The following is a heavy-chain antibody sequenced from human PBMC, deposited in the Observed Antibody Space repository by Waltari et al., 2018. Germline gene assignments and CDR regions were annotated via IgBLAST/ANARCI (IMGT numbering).Heavy chain of an antibody. J-gene: IGHJ4*02. D-gene: IGHD1-1*01. CDR1: GFPFTSCA. CDR3: QFVHWNGDFDF. CDR2: IRHDASNK. Sequence: QVQVVESGGGVVRPGGSLRLSCAASGFPFTSCAMHWVRQAPGKVLEWIAFIRHDASNKFYVDSVKGRFTISRDVSSHTLYLQMDRLRSEDTAVYFCQFVHWNGDFDFWGQGTLVTVSS. V-gene: IGHV3-30*02.